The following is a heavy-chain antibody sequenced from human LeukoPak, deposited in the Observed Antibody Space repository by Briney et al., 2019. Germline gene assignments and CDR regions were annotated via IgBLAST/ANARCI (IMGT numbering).Heavy chain of an antibody. J-gene: IGHJ4*02. Sequence: GGSLRLSCAVSRFTFSNSWMSWVRQAPGKGLEWVANIKQDGSEKYYVDSVKGRFTISRDNAKNSLYLQMNSLRAEDTAVYYCARVNHYDFWSGGDYFDYWGQGTLVTVSS. CDR2: IKQDGSEK. CDR3: ARVNHYDFWSGGDYFDY. CDR1: RFTFSNSW. D-gene: IGHD3-3*01. V-gene: IGHV3-7*01.